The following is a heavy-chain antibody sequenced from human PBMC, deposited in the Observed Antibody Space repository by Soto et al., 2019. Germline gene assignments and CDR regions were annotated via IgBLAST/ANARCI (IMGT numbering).Heavy chain of an antibody. Sequence: VESLKISCKGSGYSFTSYWISWVRQMPGKGLEWMGRIDPSDSYTNYSPSFQGHVTISADKSISTAYLQWSSLKASDTAMYYCARLPGYSRPIDYWGQGTLVTVSS. J-gene: IGHJ4*02. V-gene: IGHV5-10-1*01. D-gene: IGHD6-13*01. CDR2: IDPSDSYT. CDR1: GYSFTSYW. CDR3: ARLPGYSRPIDY.